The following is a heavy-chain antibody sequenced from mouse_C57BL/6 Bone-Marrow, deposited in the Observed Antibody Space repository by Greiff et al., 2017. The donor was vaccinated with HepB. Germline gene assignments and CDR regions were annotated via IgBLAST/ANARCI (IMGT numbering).Heavy chain of an antibody. CDR2: IYPRSGNT. V-gene: IGHV1-81*01. CDR1: GYTFTSYG. CDR3: AKGYDEAY. D-gene: IGHD2-2*01. Sequence: QVHVKQSGAELARPGASVKLSCKASGYTFTSYGISWVKQRTGQGLEWIGEIYPRSGNTYYNEKLKGKATLTADKSSSTAYMELRSLTSEDSAVYVCAKGYDEAYWGQGTLVTVSA. J-gene: IGHJ3*01.